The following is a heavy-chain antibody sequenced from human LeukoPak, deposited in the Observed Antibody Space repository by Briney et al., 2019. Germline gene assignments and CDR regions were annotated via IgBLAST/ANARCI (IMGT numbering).Heavy chain of an antibody. CDR1: GDSISRYY. D-gene: IGHD1-1*01. CDR2: IYYSGST. CDR3: ARARRWNAAVEGWWFDP. J-gene: IGHJ5*02. Sequence: SETLSLTCTVSGDSISRYYWSWIRQSPVKGLEWIGFIYYSGSTNYNPSLKSRVTISVDTSKNQFSLKLSSVTAADTAVYYCARARRWNAAVEGWWFDPWGQGTLVTVSS. V-gene: IGHV4-59*01.